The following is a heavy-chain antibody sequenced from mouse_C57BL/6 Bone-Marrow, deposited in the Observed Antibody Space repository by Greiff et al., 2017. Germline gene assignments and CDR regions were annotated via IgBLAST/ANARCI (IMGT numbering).Heavy chain of an antibody. Sequence: QVQLKQPGAELVKPGASVKLSCKASGYTFTSYWMHWVKQRPGQGLEWIGMIHPNSGSTNYNEKFKSKATLTVDKSSSTAYMQLSSLTSEDSAVYYCAREGITTVVAHFDYWGQGTTLTVSS. CDR3: AREGITTVVAHFDY. CDR2: IHPNSGST. V-gene: IGHV1-64*01. D-gene: IGHD1-1*01. J-gene: IGHJ2*01. CDR1: GYTFTSYW.